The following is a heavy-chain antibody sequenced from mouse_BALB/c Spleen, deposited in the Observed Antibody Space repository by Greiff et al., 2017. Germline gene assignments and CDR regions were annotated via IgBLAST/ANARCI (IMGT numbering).Heavy chain of an antibody. CDR3: TRVGYGYAMDY. J-gene: IGHJ4*01. Sequence: EVKLMESGGGLVKPGGSLKLSCAASGFTFSSYTMSWVRQTPEKRLEWVATISRGGSYTYYPDSVKGRFTISRDNAKNTLYLQMSRLKSEDTAMYYGTRVGYGYAMDYWGQGTSVTVSS. V-gene: IGHV5-6-4*01. D-gene: IGHD2-14*01. CDR1: GFTFSSYT. CDR2: ISRGGSYT.